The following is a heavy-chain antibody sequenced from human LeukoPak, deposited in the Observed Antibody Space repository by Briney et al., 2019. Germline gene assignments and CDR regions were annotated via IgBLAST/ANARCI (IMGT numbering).Heavy chain of an antibody. J-gene: IGHJ4*02. CDR2: ISGSGGNT. V-gene: IGHV3-23*01. D-gene: IGHD3-16*01. CDR1: GFTFSSYA. CDR3: ARKLWHRNDC. Sequence: GGSLRLSCAASGFTFSSYAMSWVRQAPGKGLEWVSTISGSGGNTNYADSVKGRFTISRDNSKNTLYLQMNTLRAEDTAIYYCARKLWHRNDCWGQGTLVTVSS.